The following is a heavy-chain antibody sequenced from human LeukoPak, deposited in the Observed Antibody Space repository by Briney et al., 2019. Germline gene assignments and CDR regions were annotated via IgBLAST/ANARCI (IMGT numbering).Heavy chain of an antibody. CDR1: GFSLSTSGMR. D-gene: IGHD6-13*01. J-gene: IGHJ4*02. CDR3: ARTGYSSSWYFDY. V-gene: IGHV2-70*04. Sequence: ESGPALVKPTQTLTLTCTFSGFSLSTSGMRVSWIRQPPGKALEWLARIDWDDDKFYSTSLKTRLTISKDTSKNQVVLTMTSMDPVDTATYYCARTGYSSSWYFDYWGQGTLVTVSS. CDR2: IDWDDDK.